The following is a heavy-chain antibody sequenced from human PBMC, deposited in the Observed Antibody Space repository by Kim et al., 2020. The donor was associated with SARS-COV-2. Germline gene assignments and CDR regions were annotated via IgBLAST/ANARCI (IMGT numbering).Heavy chain of an antibody. D-gene: IGHD6-13*01. V-gene: IGHV1-18*04. Sequence: ASVKVSCKASGYTFTSYGISWVRQAPGQGLEWMGWISAYNGNTNYAQKLQGRVTMTTDTSTSTAYMELRSLRSDDTAVYYCARDRPYSSSWRLSGFGDYWGQGTLVTVSS. J-gene: IGHJ4*02. CDR3: ARDRPYSSSWRLSGFGDY. CDR1: GYTFTSYG. CDR2: ISAYNGNT.